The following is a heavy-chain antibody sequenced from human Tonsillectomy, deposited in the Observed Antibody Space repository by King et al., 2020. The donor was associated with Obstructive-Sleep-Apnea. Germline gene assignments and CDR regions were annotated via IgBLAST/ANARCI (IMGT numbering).Heavy chain of an antibody. V-gene: IGHV4-28*01. CDR1: GYSISSSNW. J-gene: IGHJ5*02. D-gene: IGHD3-10*01. CDR3: ARNRRGMVRGENWFDP. Sequence: VQLQESGPGLVKPSDTLSLTCAVSGYSISSSNWWGWIRQPPGKGLEWIGYIYYSGSTYYNPSLKSRVTMSVDTSKNQFSLKLSSVTAVDTAVYYCARNRRGMVRGENWFDPWGQGTLVTVSS. CDR2: IYYSGST.